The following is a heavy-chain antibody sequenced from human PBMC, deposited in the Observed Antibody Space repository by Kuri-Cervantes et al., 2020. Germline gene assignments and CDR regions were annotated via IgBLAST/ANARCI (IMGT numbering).Heavy chain of an antibody. J-gene: IGHJ3*02. CDR3: AKDRGYSGSYGPTLTDAFDI. CDR2: ISYDGSNK. Sequence: LSLTCAASGFTFSTYCMHWVRQAPGKGLEWVAVISYDGSNKYYADSVKGRFTISRDNSKNTLYLQMNSLRAEDTAVYYCAKDRGYSGSYGPTLTDAFDIWGQGTMVTVSS. CDR1: GFTFSTYC. D-gene: IGHD1-26*01. V-gene: IGHV3-30*18.